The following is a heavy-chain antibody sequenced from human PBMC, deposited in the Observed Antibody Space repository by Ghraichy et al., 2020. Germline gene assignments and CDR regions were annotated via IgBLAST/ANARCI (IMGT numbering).Heavy chain of an antibody. J-gene: IGHJ4*01. D-gene: IGHD3-16*01. CDR3: ARTYGGVDY. V-gene: IGHV3-48*01. CDR1: GFTFSSYS. Sequence: GESLNISCAASGFTFSSYSMNWVRQAPGKGLEWVSYISSSSSTIYYADSGTGRLTISSDNAKNSLYLQMNSMRAEDTAVYYCARTYGGVDYWGHGTLVTVSS. CDR2: ISSSSSTI.